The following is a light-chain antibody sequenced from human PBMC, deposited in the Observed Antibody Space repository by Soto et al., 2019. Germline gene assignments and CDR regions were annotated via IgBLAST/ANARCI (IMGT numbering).Light chain of an antibody. Sequence: EMVMTQSPATLSVSPGERATLSCRASQSVGGNLAWYQQKPGQAPRLLIYGASTRATGIPARFSGSGSGTEFTLTISSLQSEDFAVYYCQQYYNSPITFGQGTRLEIK. CDR3: QQYYNSPIT. V-gene: IGKV3-15*01. CDR2: GAS. J-gene: IGKJ5*01. CDR1: QSVGGN.